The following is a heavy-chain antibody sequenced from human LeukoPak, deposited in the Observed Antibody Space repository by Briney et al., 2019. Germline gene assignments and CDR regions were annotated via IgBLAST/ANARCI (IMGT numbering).Heavy chain of an antibody. D-gene: IGHD6-13*01. CDR2: IYYSGST. CDR1: GGSISSYY. CDR3: ASSGYSSSWYELALAEYFQH. Sequence: SETLSLTCTVSGGSISSYYWSWIRQPPGKGLEWIGYIYYSGSTNYNPSLKSRVTISVDTSKNQFSLKLSSVTAADTAVYYCASSGYSSSWYELALAEYFQHWGQGTLVTVSS. V-gene: IGHV4-59*01. J-gene: IGHJ1*01.